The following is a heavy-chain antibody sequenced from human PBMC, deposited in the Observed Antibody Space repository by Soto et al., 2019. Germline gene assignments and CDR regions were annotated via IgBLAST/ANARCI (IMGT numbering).Heavy chain of an antibody. CDR3: ARETYSSGWY. J-gene: IGHJ4*02. CDR1: GFTFSSYS. V-gene: IGHV3-48*01. Sequence: GGSLRLSCAASGFTFSSYSMNWVRQAPGKGLEWVSYISSSSSTIYYADSVKGRFTISRDNAKNSLYLQMNSLRVEDTDVYYCARETYSSGWYWGQGTLVTVSS. D-gene: IGHD6-19*01. CDR2: ISSSSSTI.